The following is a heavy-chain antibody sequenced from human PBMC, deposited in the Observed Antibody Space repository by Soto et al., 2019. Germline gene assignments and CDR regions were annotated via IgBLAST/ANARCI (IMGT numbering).Heavy chain of an antibody. CDR2: VYYSGST. V-gene: IGHV4-61*01. J-gene: IGHJ4*02. CDR1: GDSVSSGTYF. Sequence: PSETLSLTCTVSGDSVSSGTYFWSWIRQPPGKGLEWIGYVYYSGSTNYNPTLKSRLTMSVDTSKNQFSLKLSSVTAADTAVYYCTTDPVTMIVVVPSSGWGQGTLVTVSS. D-gene: IGHD3-22*01. CDR3: TTDPVTMIVVVPSSG.